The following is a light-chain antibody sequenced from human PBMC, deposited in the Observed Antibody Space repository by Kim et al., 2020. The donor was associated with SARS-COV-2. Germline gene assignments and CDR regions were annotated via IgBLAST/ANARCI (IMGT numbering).Light chain of an antibody. CDR1: SSDVGAYKY. V-gene: IGLV2-14*01. Sequence: QSALTQPASVSGSPGQSITISCTGTSSDVGAYKYVSWYQLHPGKAPELMIFDVSERPSGISNRFSGSKSGNTASLTISGLQAEDEADYYCSSYARSSSYVFGTGTKVTVL. CDR3: SSYARSSSYV. J-gene: IGLJ1*01. CDR2: DVS.